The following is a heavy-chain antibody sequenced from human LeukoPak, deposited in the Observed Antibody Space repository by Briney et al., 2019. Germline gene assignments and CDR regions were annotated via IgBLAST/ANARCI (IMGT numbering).Heavy chain of an antibody. CDR1: GFSFSSYS. J-gene: IGHJ6*02. Sequence: GGSLRLSCAASGFSFSSYSMNWVRQAPGKGLEWVSYISSSSSTIYYAASVQGRFTISRDNAKNSLYLQMNSLRDEDTAVYYCANILPTSGLQKDYYYYYGMDVWGQGTTVTVSS. CDR3: ANILPTSGLQKDYYYYYGMDV. CDR2: ISSSSSTI. D-gene: IGHD3-9*01. V-gene: IGHV3-48*02.